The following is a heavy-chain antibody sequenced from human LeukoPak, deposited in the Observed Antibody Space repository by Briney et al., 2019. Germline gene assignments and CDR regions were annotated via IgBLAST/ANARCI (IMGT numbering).Heavy chain of an antibody. CDR2: ISSSSSYI. CDR1: GFTFSTYS. V-gene: IGHV3-21*01. D-gene: IGHD6-13*01. CDR3: ARDEGSSSWYGALDY. Sequence: GGSLRLSCAASGFTFSTYSMNWVRQAPGKGLEWVSSISSSSSYIYYADSVKGRFTISRDNAKNSLYLQMNSLRAEDTAVYYCARDEGSSSWYGALDYWGQGTLVTVSS. J-gene: IGHJ4*02.